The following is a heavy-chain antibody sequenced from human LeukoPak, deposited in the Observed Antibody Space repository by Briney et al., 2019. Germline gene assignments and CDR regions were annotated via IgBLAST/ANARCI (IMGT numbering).Heavy chain of an antibody. Sequence: SVKVSCKASGGTFSSYAISWVRQAPGQGLEWMGRIIPILGIANYAQKFQGRVTITADKSTSTAYMELSSLRSEDTAVYYCARVAAPGGYYYGMDVWGQGTTVTVSS. J-gene: IGHJ6*02. CDR1: GGTFSSYA. V-gene: IGHV1-69*04. CDR2: IIPILGIA. D-gene: IGHD6-19*01. CDR3: ARVAAPGGYYYGMDV.